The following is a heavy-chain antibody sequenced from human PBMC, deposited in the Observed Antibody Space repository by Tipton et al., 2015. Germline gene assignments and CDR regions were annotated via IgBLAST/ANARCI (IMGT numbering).Heavy chain of an antibody. D-gene: IGHD6-25*01. Sequence: GSLRLSCAASGFTFSSYWMHWVRQAPGKGLVWVSCINTDGSTTTYADSVKGRFTISRDNAKNTLYLQMNSLRAEDTAVYYCARAVPSSGDLGGQGTRVTVSS. CDR2: INTDGSTT. J-gene: IGHJ5*02. CDR1: GFTFSSYW. CDR3: ARAVPSSGDL. V-gene: IGHV3-74*01.